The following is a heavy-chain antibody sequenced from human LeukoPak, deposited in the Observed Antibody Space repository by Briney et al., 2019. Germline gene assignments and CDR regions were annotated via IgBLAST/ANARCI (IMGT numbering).Heavy chain of an antibody. D-gene: IGHD3-3*01. V-gene: IGHV4-31*03. CDR3: ARTGPLRFLEWLSRGGFDY. Sequence: PSETLSLTCTVSGGSISSGGYYWSWLRQHPGKGLEWIGYIYYSGSTYYNPSLKSRVTISVDTSKTQFSLKLSSVTAADTAVYYCARTGPLRFLEWLSRGGFDYWGQGTLVTVSS. CDR1: GGSISSGGYY. CDR2: IYYSGST. J-gene: IGHJ4*02.